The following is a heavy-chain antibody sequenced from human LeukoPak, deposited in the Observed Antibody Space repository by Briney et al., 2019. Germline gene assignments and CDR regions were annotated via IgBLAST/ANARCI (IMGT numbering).Heavy chain of an antibody. V-gene: IGHV1-18*01. CDR2: ISAYNGNT. J-gene: IGHJ4*02. CDR1: GYTLTSYG. Sequence: ASVKVSCKASGYTLTSYGISWVRQAPGQGLEWMGWISAYNGNTNYAQKLQGRVTMTTDTSTSTAYMELRSLRSDDTAVYYCARVVVTQDNPDYWGQGTLVTVSS. D-gene: IGHD4-23*01. CDR3: ARVVVTQDNPDY.